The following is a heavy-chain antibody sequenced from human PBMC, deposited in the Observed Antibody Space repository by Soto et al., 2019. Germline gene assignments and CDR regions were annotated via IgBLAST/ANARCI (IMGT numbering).Heavy chain of an antibody. CDR1: GFTFSNYW. V-gene: IGHV3-74*01. CDR2: INGDGSNT. D-gene: IGHD2-21*01. Sequence: EVQLVESGGGLVQPGGSLRLSCAASGFTFSNYWMNWVRQAPGKGLVWVSRINGDGSNTNYADSVKGRFTISKDNAKNTVYLQMNSLRAEDTAVYYCARGSDDHGGYCRNWGQGTLVTVSS. CDR3: ARGSDDHGGYCRN. J-gene: IGHJ4*02.